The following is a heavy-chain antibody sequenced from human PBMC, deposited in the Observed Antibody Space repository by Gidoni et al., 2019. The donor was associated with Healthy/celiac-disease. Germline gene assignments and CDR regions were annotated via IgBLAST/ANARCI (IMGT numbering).Heavy chain of an antibody. CDR1: GFTVSSNY. Sequence: CPASGFTVSSNYMSWVRQSPGKGLEWVSVIYSGGSTYYADSVKGRFTISRDNSKNTLYLQMNSLRAEDTAVYYCARDFLGSSGYEDYYYYGMDVWGQGTTVTVSS. V-gene: IGHV3-53*01. CDR3: ARDFLGSSGYEDYYYYGMDV. D-gene: IGHD5-12*01. J-gene: IGHJ6*02. CDR2: IYSGGST.